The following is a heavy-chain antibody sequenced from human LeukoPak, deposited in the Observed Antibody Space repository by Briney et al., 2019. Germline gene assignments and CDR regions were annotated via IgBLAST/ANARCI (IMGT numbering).Heavy chain of an antibody. CDR2: ISYGGNNQ. CDR1: GFMFSQYA. Sequence: PGGSLRLSCGASGFMFSQYAMNWVRQAPGQGLEWVAIISYGGNNQNYAESVRGRFTISRDNTKNTVYLQMNSLRPEDTAVYYCARAPDSSGYYYHFDYWGQGTLVTVSS. V-gene: IGHV3-30-3*01. J-gene: IGHJ4*02. CDR3: ARAPDSSGYYYHFDY. D-gene: IGHD3-22*01.